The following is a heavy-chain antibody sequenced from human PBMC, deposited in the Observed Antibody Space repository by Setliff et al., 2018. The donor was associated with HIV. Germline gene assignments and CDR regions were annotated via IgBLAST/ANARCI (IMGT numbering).Heavy chain of an antibody. J-gene: IGHJ6*02. CDR2: IYSGGST. Sequence: PGGSLRLSCAASGFTVSSNYMSWVRQAPGKGLEWVSVIYSGGSTYYADSVKGRFTISRDNSKNTLYLQMNSLRAEDTAVYYCARDCRVGWVFTYGMDVWGQGTLVTVSS. CDR1: GFTVSSNY. V-gene: IGHV3-53*01. CDR3: ARDCRVGWVFTYGMDV. D-gene: IGHD6-13*01.